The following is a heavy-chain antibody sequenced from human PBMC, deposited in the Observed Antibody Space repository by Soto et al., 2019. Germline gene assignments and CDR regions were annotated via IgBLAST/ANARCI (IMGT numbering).Heavy chain of an antibody. Sequence: QVTLKESGPVLVKPTETLTLTCTVSGFSLSDADVGVDWIRQPPGKALEWLAHILSNDEEVFSSSLSIRLTISKDTSRSQVVLTMSNMEPVDTATYCCARIRGYCSGGSCYFYSCAMDVLGQGTTVTVS. J-gene: IGHJ6*02. V-gene: IGHV2-26*01. CDR3: ARIRGYCSGGSCYFYSCAMDV. CDR2: ILSNDEE. CDR1: GFSLSDADVG. D-gene: IGHD2-15*01.